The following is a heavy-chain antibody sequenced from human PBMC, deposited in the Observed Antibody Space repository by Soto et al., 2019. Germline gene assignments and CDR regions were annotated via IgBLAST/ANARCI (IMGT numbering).Heavy chain of an antibody. CDR1: GFTFSIYD. CDR3: AKGSYTGVYSDFDY. D-gene: IGHD2-2*02. CDR2: ISYDGSNK. Sequence: GGSLRLSCTASGFTFSIYDMHWVRQAPGKGLEWVALISYDGSNKSYRDSVKGRFTISRDNSRNTLYLQMNSLRAEDTAVYYCAKGSYTGVYSDFDYWGQGTLVTV. V-gene: IGHV3-30*18. J-gene: IGHJ4*01.